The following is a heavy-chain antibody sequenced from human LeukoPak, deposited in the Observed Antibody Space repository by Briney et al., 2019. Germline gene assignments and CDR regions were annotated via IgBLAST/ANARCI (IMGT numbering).Heavy chain of an antibody. J-gene: IGHJ3*02. V-gene: IGHV1-2*02. CDR2: INPNSGGT. CDR1: GYTFTGYY. D-gene: IGHD6-13*01. CDR3: ARETGYSSSWYAGVTVDAFDI. Sequence: ASVKVSCKASGYTFTGYYMHWVRQAPGQGLEWMGWINPNSGGTNYAQKFQGRVTMTRDTSISTAYMELSRLRSDDTAVYYCARETGYSSSWYAGVTVDAFDIWGQGTMVTVSS.